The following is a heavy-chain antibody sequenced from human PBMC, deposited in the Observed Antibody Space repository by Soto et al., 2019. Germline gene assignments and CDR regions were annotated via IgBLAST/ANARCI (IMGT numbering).Heavy chain of an antibody. J-gene: IGHJ5*02. D-gene: IGHD7-27*01. Sequence: EVQLVESGGGLVKPGGSLRLSCAASGFTFSSYSMNWVRQAPGKGLEWVSSISSSSSYIYYADSVKGRFTISRDNANNSLYLQMNSLRAEDTAVYYCAREGKLGWDWFDPWGQGTLVTVSS. CDR1: GFTFSSYS. V-gene: IGHV3-21*01. CDR2: ISSSSSYI. CDR3: AREGKLGWDWFDP.